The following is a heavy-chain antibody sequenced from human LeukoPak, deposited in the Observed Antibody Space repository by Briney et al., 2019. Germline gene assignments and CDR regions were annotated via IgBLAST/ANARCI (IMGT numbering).Heavy chain of an antibody. D-gene: IGHD6-19*01. Sequence: SVKVSCKASGGTFSSYAISWVRQAPGQGLEWMGGIIPIFGTANYAQKFQGRVTITADKSTSTAYMELSSLRSEDTAVYYCARFAVHRRLTVAGQFGLDYWGQGTLVTVSS. CDR3: ARFAVHRRLTVAGQFGLDY. CDR1: GGTFSSYA. CDR2: IIPIFGTA. J-gene: IGHJ4*02. V-gene: IGHV1-69*06.